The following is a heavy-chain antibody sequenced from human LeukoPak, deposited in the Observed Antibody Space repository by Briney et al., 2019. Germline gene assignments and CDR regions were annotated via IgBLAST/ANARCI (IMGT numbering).Heavy chain of an antibody. V-gene: IGHV1-2*02. CDR2: INPKSGRT. CDR3: ARADFVDAGPYLIGP. Sequence: ASVKVSCKTSGYSFTDYYIHWVRQAPGQGLEWMGWINPKSGRTSSARKFQGRVTMTRDASISTVYMDMAWLTSDDTAIYFCARADFVDAGPYLIGPWGQGTLVTVSS. J-gene: IGHJ5*02. CDR1: GYSFTDYY. D-gene: IGHD3-3*01.